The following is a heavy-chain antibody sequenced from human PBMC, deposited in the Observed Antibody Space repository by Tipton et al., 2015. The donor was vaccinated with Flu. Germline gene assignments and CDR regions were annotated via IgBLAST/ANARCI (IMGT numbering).Heavy chain of an antibody. Sequence: SLRLSCAASGFTVSSKYMSWVRQAPGKGLEWLSVIYIGGSTYYADSVKGRFTISRDNSKNTVYPQMNSLRAEDTAVYYCARENYVALGVVVPDYWGQGTLVTVSS. V-gene: IGHV3-66*02. CDR2: IYIGGST. J-gene: IGHJ4*02. D-gene: IGHD2-15*01. CDR1: GFTVSSKY. CDR3: ARENYVALGVVVPDY.